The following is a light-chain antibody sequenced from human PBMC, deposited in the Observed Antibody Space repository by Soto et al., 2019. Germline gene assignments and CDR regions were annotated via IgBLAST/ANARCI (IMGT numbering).Light chain of an antibody. V-gene: IGKV1-9*01. Sequence: DIQMTQSPSSLSASVGDRVTITCRASQSISSYLNWYQQKPGKAPKLLIYAASSLQSGVPSRFSGSGSGTEFTLTISSPQPEDFATYYCQQLKSYPIAFGQGTRLEIK. CDR2: AAS. J-gene: IGKJ5*01. CDR1: QSISSY. CDR3: QQLKSYPIA.